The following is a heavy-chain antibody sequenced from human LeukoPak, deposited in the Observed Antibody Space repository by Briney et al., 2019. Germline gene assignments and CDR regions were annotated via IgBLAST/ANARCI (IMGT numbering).Heavy chain of an antibody. Sequence: ASVKVSCKASGYTFTSYYMHWVRQAPGQGLEWMGIINPSGGSTSYAQKFQGRVTMTRDTSTSTVCMELSSLRSEDTAVYYCARDERVDYYDSSGYYPDYWGQGTLVTVSS. CDR3: ARDERVDYYDSSGYYPDY. CDR2: INPSGGST. CDR1: GYTFTSYY. D-gene: IGHD3-22*01. J-gene: IGHJ4*02. V-gene: IGHV1-46*01.